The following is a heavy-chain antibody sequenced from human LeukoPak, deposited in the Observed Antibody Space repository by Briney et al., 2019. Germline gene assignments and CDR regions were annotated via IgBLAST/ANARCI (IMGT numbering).Heavy chain of an antibody. CDR3: ARDGYNYRAFDI. D-gene: IGHD5-24*01. CDR1: GGSISSGSYY. Sequence: SETLSLTCTVSGGSISSGSYYWSWIRQPAGKGLEWIGRIYAGGSTNYNPSLKSRVTISVDTSKNQFSLKLSSVTAADTAVYYCARDGYNYRAFDIWGQGTMVTVSS. CDR2: IYAGGST. V-gene: IGHV4-61*02. J-gene: IGHJ3*02.